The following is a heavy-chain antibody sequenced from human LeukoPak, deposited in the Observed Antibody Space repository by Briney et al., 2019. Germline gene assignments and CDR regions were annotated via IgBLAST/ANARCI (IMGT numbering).Heavy chain of an antibody. D-gene: IGHD2-2*02. Sequence: GGSLRLSCAASGFTFSSYSMNWVRQAPGKGLEWVSSISSSSTYIYYADSVKGRFTISRDNAKNSLYLQMNSLRAGDTAVYYCVGHQQLYRFEYWGQGALVSASS. V-gene: IGHV3-21*01. CDR2: ISSSSTYI. CDR3: VGHQQLYRFEY. CDR1: GFTFSSYS. J-gene: IGHJ4*02.